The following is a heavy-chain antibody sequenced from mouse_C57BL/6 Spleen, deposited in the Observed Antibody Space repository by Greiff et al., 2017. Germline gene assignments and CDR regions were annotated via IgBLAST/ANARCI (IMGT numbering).Heavy chain of an antibody. CDR3: SRFYYGTFDY. CDR1: GYTFTSYW. V-gene: IGHV1-53*01. J-gene: IGHJ2*01. CDR2: ITPSNGGT. D-gene: IGHD1-1*01. Sequence: QVQLQQSGTELVKPGASVKLSCKASGYTFTSYWMHWVKQRPGQGLEWIGNITPSNGGTNYNEQFKSKATRTVNTSSSPASMQLSSLTSEDSAVYYCSRFYYGTFDYWGQGTTPTVSS.